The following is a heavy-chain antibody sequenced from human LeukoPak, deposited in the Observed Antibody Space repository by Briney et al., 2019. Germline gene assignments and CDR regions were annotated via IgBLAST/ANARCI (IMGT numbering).Heavy chain of an antibody. J-gene: IGHJ4*02. CDR3: ARDMSAAGNVACDY. Sequence: GGSLRLSCSASGFTFGDYAMSWFRQAQGKGREWVGFIRSKFYGCTTEYAASVKVRFTISRADSKSIAYLQMNSLKTEDTAVYYCARDMSAAGNVACDYWGQGALVTVSS. D-gene: IGHD6-13*01. CDR1: GFTFGDYA. CDR2: IRSKFYGCTT. V-gene: IGHV3-49*03.